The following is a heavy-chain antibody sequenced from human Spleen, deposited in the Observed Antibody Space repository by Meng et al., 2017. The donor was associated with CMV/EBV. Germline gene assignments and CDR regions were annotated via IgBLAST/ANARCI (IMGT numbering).Heavy chain of an antibody. Sequence: GESLKISCAASGFTFSSYSMNWVRQAPGKGLEWVSSISSSSSYIYYADSVKGRFTISRDNAKNSLYLQMNGLGAEDTAVYYCARESSGSFVLDVWGQGTTVTVSS. J-gene: IGHJ6*02. CDR1: GFTFSSYS. CDR2: ISSSSSYI. V-gene: IGHV3-21*06. D-gene: IGHD6-25*01. CDR3: ARESSGSFVLDV.